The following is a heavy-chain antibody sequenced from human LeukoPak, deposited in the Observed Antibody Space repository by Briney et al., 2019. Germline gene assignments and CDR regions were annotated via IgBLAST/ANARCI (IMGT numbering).Heavy chain of an antibody. CDR3: AREGLGSNAFDI. Sequence: SETLSLTCTVSGGSISSYYWSWIRQPPGKGLEWIGYIYYSGSTNYNPSLKSRVTISVDTSKNQFSLKLSSVTAADTAVYYCAREGLGSNAFDIWGQGTMVTVSS. V-gene: IGHV4-59*01. D-gene: IGHD1-26*01. CDR1: GGSISSYY. CDR2: IYYSGST. J-gene: IGHJ3*02.